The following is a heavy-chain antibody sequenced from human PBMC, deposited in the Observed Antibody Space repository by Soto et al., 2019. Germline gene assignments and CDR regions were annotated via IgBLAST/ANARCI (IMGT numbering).Heavy chain of an antibody. CDR1: GFTFSNAW. CDR3: TTGANWNYDYYSYGMDV. V-gene: IGHV3-15*01. J-gene: IGHJ6*02. Sequence: PGGSLRLSCAASGFTFSNAWMSWVRQAPGKGLEWVGRIKSKTDGGTTDYAAPVKGRFTISRDDSKNTLYLQMNSLKTEDTAVYYCTTGANWNYDYYSYGMDVWGQWTTVTVSS. CDR2: IKSKTDGGTT. D-gene: IGHD1-7*01.